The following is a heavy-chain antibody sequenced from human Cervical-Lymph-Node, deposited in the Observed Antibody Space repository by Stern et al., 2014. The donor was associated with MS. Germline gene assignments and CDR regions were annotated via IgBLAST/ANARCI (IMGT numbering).Heavy chain of an antibody. CDR2: IFYSGST. V-gene: IGHV4-39*01. CDR1: RGSISSSNYY. Sequence: QVQLQESGPGLVKPSDTLSLTCTVSRGSISSSNYYWGWIRQSPGRGLEWIGNIFYSGSTSYNPSLDSRVTLSADTSRNQFFLSLNSVTAADTAVYFCARRSLADLGGPFDVWGQGTMVTVSS. J-gene: IGHJ3*01. CDR3: ARRSLADLGGPFDV.